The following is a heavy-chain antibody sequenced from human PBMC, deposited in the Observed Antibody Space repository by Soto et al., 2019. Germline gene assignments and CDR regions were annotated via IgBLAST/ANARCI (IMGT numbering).Heavy chain of an antibody. V-gene: IGHV4-59*01. CDR2: IYYSGNT. J-gene: IGHJ5*02. Sequence: QVQLQESGPGLVKPSETLSLTCTVSGGSINSYYWSWIRQPPGKGPEWIGYIYYSGNTKYNPSLKGRVSLSVDMSKNQFSLKLYSVTAADTAVYYCARDYLAYQMLSSFDPWGQGTLVIVSS. D-gene: IGHD2-2*01. CDR1: GGSINSYY. CDR3: ARDYLAYQMLSSFDP.